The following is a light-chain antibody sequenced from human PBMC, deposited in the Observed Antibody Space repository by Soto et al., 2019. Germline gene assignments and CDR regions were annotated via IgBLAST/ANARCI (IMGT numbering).Light chain of an antibody. CDR2: GAS. Sequence: EIVMTQSPATLSRSPGESATLSCRASQSVSSNLAWYQQKPGQAPMLLIYGASTRATGIPARCSGSWSGTEFTLTISRLQSEDFAVYYCQHYNNWPRTFGPGTKVEI. CDR3: QHYNNWPRT. V-gene: IGKV3-15*01. CDR1: QSVSSN. J-gene: IGKJ1*01.